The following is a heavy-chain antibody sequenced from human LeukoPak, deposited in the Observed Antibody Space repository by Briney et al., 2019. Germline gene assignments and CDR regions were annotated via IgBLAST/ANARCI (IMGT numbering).Heavy chain of an antibody. CDR3: ARDPPEGGYHFDY. D-gene: IGHD3-16*02. J-gene: IGHJ4*02. CDR1: GLTFSSYW. V-gene: IGHV3-33*08. Sequence: GGSLRLSCAASGLTFSSYWMHWVRQAPGKGLVWVAVIWYDGSNKYYADSVKGRFTISRDNSKNTLYLQMNSLRAEDTAVYYCARDPPEGGYHFDYWGQGTLVTVSS. CDR2: IWYDGSNK.